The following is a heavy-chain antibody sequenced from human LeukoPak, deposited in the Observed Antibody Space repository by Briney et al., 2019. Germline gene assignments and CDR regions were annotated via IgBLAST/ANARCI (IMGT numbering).Heavy chain of an antibody. CDR1: GYTFTGYY. D-gene: IGHD3-10*01. CDR3: ARAKTTMVRGVITTPIDY. Sequence: GASVKVSCKASGYTFTGYYMHWVRQAPGQGLEWMGWINPNSGGTNYAQKFQGRVTMTRDTSISTAYMELSRLRSDDTAVYYCARAKTTMVRGVITTPIDYWGQGTLVIVSS. J-gene: IGHJ4*02. V-gene: IGHV1-2*02. CDR2: INPNSGGT.